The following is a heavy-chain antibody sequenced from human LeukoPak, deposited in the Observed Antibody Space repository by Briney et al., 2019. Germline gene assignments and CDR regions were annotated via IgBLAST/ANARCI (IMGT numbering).Heavy chain of an antibody. CDR1: GFTVSSNY. CDR2: IYSGGST. CDR3: ARVYYYDSSGYYKAHWFDP. J-gene: IGHJ5*02. V-gene: IGHV3-53*01. D-gene: IGHD3-22*01. Sequence: GGSLRLSCAASGFTVSSNYMSWVRQAPGKGLEWVSVIYSGGSTYYADSVKGRFTISRDSSKNTLYLQMNSLRAEDTAVYYCARVYYYDSSGYYKAHWFDPWGQGTLVTVSS.